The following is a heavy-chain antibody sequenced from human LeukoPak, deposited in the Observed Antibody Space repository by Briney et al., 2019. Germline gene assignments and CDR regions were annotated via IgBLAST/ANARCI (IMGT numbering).Heavy chain of an antibody. CDR3: ANAGPGYNSGSNYYYGMDV. D-gene: IGHD6-19*01. V-gene: IGHV3-23*01. Sequence: AGSLRLSCAASGFTFSTYGMRWVRQAPGKGLEWVSSISGSGGTTFYADSVKGRFTISRDNTKNTLYLQMNSLRAEDTAAYYCANAGPGYNSGSNYYYGMDVWGKETTVTVSS. J-gene: IGHJ6*04. CDR2: ISGSGGTT. CDR1: GFTFSTYG.